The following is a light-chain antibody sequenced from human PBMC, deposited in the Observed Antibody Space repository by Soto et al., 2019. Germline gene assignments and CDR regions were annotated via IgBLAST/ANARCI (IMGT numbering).Light chain of an antibody. CDR3: HSYDKWPPGT. J-gene: IGKJ1*01. Sequence: EIVMTQFPATLSEPPGERVTLSCRASQSVSTNVAWYQQKPGEAPRLLIFDASARAVDIPGRFSGNVSGTEFTLTISSLQPEDFAVYFCHSYDKWPPGTFGQGTKVDIK. CDR2: DAS. V-gene: IGKV3D-15*01. CDR1: QSVSTN.